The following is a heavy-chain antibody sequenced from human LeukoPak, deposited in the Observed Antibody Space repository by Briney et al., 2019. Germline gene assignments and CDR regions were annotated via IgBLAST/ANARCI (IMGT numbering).Heavy chain of an antibody. J-gene: IGHJ3*02. CDR3: ARDQGGYSYGYDAFDI. V-gene: IGHV3-66*01. D-gene: IGHD5-18*01. CDR2: IYSGGST. CDR1: GFTVSSNY. Sequence: PGGSLRLSCAASGFTVSSNYMSWVRQAPGKGLEWVSVIYSGGSTYYADSVKGRFTISRDNSKNTLYLQMNSLRAEDTAVYYCARDQGGYSYGYDAFDIWGQGTMVTVSS.